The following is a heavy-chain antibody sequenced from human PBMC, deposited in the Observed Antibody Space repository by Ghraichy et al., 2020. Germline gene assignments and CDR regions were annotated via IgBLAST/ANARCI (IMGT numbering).Heavy chain of an antibody. V-gene: IGHV3-30*03. CDR1: GFAFSTFA. CDR2: ILYDGSFK. Sequence: LSLTCAASGFAFSTFAMHWVRQAPGKGLEWVALILYDGSFKYYADSVKGRFTVSRDNSKDTLYLQMNTLRAEDTAVYYCARARFSYGLSGYYYGMNVWGQGTTITVSS. CDR3: ARARFSYGLSGYYYGMNV. J-gene: IGHJ6*02. D-gene: IGHD5-18*01.